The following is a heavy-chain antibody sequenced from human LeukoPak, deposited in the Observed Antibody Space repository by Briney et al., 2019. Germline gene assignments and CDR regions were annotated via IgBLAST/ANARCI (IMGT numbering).Heavy chain of an antibody. CDR3: ARGGYGAHMG. V-gene: IGHV3-74*01. Sequence: GGSLRLSCAASGFTFSRYWMHWVRQVPGKGLVWVSGINSDGTTTGYADSVKGRFTISRDNAKNTVSLQMSSLRAEDTALYYCARGGYGAHMGWGQGTLVTVSS. CDR2: INSDGTTT. J-gene: IGHJ4*02. CDR1: GFTFSRYW. D-gene: IGHD4-17*01.